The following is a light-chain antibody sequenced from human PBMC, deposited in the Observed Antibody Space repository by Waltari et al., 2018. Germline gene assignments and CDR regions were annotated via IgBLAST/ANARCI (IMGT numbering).Light chain of an antibody. V-gene: IGLV1-47*01. CDR3: AAWDTSRTAFFV. Sequence: QSVLTQPPSASGTPGPRVTISCSGSSANIGRNYVYWYQQLPGTAPRLLIYRDDKRPSGVSDRFSGSKSGTSASLTISGLRSDDDAEYYCAAWDTSRTAFFVFGSGTKVTVL. J-gene: IGLJ1*01. CDR1: SANIGRNY. CDR2: RDD.